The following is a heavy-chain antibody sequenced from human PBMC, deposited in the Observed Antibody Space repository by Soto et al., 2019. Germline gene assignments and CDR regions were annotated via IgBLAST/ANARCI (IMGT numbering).Heavy chain of an antibody. D-gene: IGHD3-22*01. CDR3: ARGNSLDSRGHYGGDSFDI. CDR1: GGSISSYY. V-gene: IGHV4-59*01. Sequence: SETLSLTCTVSGGSISSYYWSWIRQPPGKGLEWIGYIYYSGSTNYNPSLKSRVTISVDTSKNQFSLKLSSVTAADTAVYYCARGNSLDSRGHYGGDSFDIWGKGIRVPVS. J-gene: IGHJ3*02. CDR2: IYYSGST.